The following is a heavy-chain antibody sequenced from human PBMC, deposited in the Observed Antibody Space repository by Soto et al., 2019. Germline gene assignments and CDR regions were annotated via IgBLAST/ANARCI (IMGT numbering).Heavy chain of an antibody. CDR1: GGSFSGYY. Sequence: SETLSLTCAVYGGSFSGYYWSWIRQPPGKGLEWIGEINHSGSTNYNPSLKSRVTISVDTSKNQFSLKLSSVTAADTAVYYCARGPTLYCSSTSCYSPYYYYGMDVWGQGTTVTVS. V-gene: IGHV4-34*01. CDR3: ARGPTLYCSSTSCYSPYYYYGMDV. D-gene: IGHD2-2*02. J-gene: IGHJ6*02. CDR2: INHSGST.